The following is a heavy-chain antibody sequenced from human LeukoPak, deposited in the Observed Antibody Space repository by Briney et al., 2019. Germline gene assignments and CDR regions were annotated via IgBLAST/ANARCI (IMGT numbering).Heavy chain of an antibody. V-gene: IGHV3-20*04. CDR1: GFTFDEYG. D-gene: IGHD3-3*01. J-gene: IGHJ3*02. Sequence: GGSLRLSCAASGFTFDEYGMSWVRQSRGKGREWVSGIKWNGGSTGYADCAKGRFTISRDNAKNSLYLQMNSLRAEDTALYYCARDRIGVVIVDAFDIWGQGTMVTVSS. CDR3: ARDRIGVVIVDAFDI. CDR2: IKWNGGST.